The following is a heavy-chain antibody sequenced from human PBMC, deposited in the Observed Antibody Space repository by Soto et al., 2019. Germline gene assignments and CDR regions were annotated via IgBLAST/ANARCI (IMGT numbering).Heavy chain of an antibody. D-gene: IGHD3-16*01. J-gene: IGHJ6*02. V-gene: IGHV1-69*08. CDR1: GTIFSSYT. Sequence: QVQLVQSGAEVKKPGSSVRVSCKASGTIFSSYTISWVRQAPGQGLEWMERIIPILGETNSAQKFQGRVTLTADKSTNTAYMELNRLRLVDTALYYCARGLGGRMDDWGQGTTVTVSS. CDR3: ARGLGGRMDD. CDR2: IIPILGET.